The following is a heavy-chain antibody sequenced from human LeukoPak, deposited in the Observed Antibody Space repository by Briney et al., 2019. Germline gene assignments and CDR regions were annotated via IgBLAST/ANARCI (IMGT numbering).Heavy chain of an antibody. J-gene: IGHJ4*02. CDR2: IYPSDSNT. CDR1: GYSFTSYW. Sequence: GASLKISCKGSGYSFTSYWISWVREMPGKGLEWMGRIYPSDSNTNYSPSFQGHVTISADQSTSTAYLQWSSLKASDTAMYYCARWDDPAMVHFDYWGQGTLVTVSS. CDR3: ARWDDPAMVHFDY. D-gene: IGHD5-18*01. V-gene: IGHV5-10-1*01.